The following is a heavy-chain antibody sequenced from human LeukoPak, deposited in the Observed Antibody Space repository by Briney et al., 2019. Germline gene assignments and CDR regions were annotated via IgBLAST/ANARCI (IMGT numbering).Heavy chain of an antibody. CDR3: VKDAQRGFDFSNSLES. V-gene: IGHV3-33*06. D-gene: IGHD4-11*01. J-gene: IGHJ5*01. Sequence: PGGSLRLSCRTSGFTFSHFGMHWVRQAPGKGLEWVAVIWSDATEKYYGNSVKGRFTISRDNYDNTVSLQMNSLRVEDTAVYYCVKDAQRGFDFSNSLESWGQGTVVTVSP. CDR2: IWSDATEK. CDR1: GFTFSHFG.